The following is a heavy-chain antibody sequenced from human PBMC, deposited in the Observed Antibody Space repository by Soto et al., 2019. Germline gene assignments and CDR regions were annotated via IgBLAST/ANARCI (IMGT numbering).Heavy chain of an antibody. Sequence: ASVKVSCKASGYTFTTYHMHWVRQAPGQGLEWMGIINPSVGSTSYAQKFQGRVTMTRDTSTSTVYMELSSLRSEDTAMYYCASVKDSSGRDYWGQGTLVTVSS. D-gene: IGHD6-19*01. V-gene: IGHV1-46*01. CDR2: INPSVGST. CDR1: GYTFTTYH. J-gene: IGHJ4*02. CDR3: ASVKDSSGRDY.